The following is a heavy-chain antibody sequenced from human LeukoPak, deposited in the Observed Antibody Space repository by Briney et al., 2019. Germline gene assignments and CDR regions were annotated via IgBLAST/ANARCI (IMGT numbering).Heavy chain of an antibody. CDR1: GFTFSNSA. D-gene: IGHD6-13*01. V-gene: IGHV3-23*01. J-gene: IGHJ4*02. Sequence: PGGPLRLSCAASGFTFSNSAMSWVRQAPGKGLEWVSAINDIGAGTYYADSVKGRFTISRDNSKNTLYLQMNSLRAEDTAVYYCAREGGSSWYYDYWGQGTLVTVSS. CDR2: INDIGAGT. CDR3: AREGGSSWYYDY.